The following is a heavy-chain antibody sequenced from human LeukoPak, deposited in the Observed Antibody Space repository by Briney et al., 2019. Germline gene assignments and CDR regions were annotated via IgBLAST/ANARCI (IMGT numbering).Heavy chain of an antibody. J-gene: IGHJ4*02. CDR2: ISGYNGNT. CDR3: ARRGSVETPMSNWEWWY. Sequence: ASVKVSCKASGYTFTSYGISWVRQAPGQGLEWMGWISGYNGNTNYAQKLQGRVTMTTDTSTSTAYMELRSLRSDDTAVYYCARRGSVETPMSNWEWWYWGQGTLVTVSS. CDR1: GYTFTSYG. V-gene: IGHV1-18*01. D-gene: IGHD5-18*01.